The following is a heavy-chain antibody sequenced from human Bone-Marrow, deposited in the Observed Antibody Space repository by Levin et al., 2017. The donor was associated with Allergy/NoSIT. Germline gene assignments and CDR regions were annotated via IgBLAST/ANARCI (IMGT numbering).Heavy chain of an antibody. CDR2: ISSGSSYI. V-gene: IGHV3-21*01. CDR3: ARGRKYSSSSAPGEYYYYMDV. D-gene: IGHD6-6*01. J-gene: IGHJ6*03. CDR1: GFTFSSYA. Sequence: PGGSLRLSCAASGFTFSSYAINWVRQAPGKGLEWVSSISSGSSYIYYADSVKGRFTISRDNAKNSLSLQMDSLRAEDTAVYYCARGRKYSSSSAPGEYYYYMDVWGKGTTVTVSS.